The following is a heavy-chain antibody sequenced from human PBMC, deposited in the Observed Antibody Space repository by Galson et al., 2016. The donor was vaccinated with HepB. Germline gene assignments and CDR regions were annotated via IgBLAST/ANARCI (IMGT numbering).Heavy chain of an antibody. CDR3: ARGSLWYDY. CDR2: IYHSGST. Sequence: TLSLTCAVSGYSISSGYQWGWIRQPPGKGLEWIGSIYHSGSTYYNPSLKSRVTISVDTSKNQFSLKLSSVTAADTAVYYCARGSLWYDYWGQGTLVTVSS. CDR1: GYSISSGYQ. D-gene: IGHD6-13*01. J-gene: IGHJ4*02. V-gene: IGHV4-38-2*01.